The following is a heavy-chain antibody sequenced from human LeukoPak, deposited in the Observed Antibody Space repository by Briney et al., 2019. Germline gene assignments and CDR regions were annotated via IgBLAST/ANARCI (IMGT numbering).Heavy chain of an antibody. CDR3: ARYCSGGSCIDAFDI. CDR2: IYTSGST. CDR1: GGSISSYY. J-gene: IGHJ3*02. V-gene: IGHV4-4*07. D-gene: IGHD2-15*01. Sequence: PSETLSLTCTVSGGSISSYYWSWIRQPAGKGLEWIGRIYTSGSTNYNPSLKSRVTMSVDTSKNQFSLKLSSVTAADTAVYYCARYCSGGSCIDAFDIWGQGTMVTVSS.